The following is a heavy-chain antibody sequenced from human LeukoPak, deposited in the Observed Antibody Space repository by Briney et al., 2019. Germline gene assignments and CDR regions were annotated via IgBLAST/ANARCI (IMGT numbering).Heavy chain of an antibody. CDR1: GFNLNDQY. V-gene: IGHV3-72*01. CDR2: SRKKTNSHST. Sequence: GGSLRLSCAASGFNLNDQYMDWVRQAPGKGLEWMGRSRKKTNSHSTEYAASVKGRFIISRDASGNLMYLHMSSLKAEDTAVYFCARDGGSRGNTGFDIWGQGTEVTVSS. D-gene: IGHD2-15*01. J-gene: IGHJ3*02. CDR3: ARDGGSRGNTGFDI.